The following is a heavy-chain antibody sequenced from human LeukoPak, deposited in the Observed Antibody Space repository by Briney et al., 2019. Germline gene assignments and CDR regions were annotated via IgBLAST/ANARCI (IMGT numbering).Heavy chain of an antibody. Sequence: KTSETLSLICIVSGDSISTYYWSWIRQPPGKGLEWIGYVYYTGSTNYNPSLKSRVTISVDTSKNQFSLKLSSVTAADTAVYHCARGGITMVRISRTVGSFSYWYFDLWGRGTLVTVSS. V-gene: IGHV4-59*12. J-gene: IGHJ2*01. CDR2: VYYTGST. CDR3: ARGGITMVRISRTVGSFSYWYFDL. CDR1: GDSISTYY. D-gene: IGHD3-10*01.